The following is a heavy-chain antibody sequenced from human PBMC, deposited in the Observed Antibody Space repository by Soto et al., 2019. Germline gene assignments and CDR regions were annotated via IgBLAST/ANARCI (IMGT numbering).Heavy chain of an antibody. V-gene: IGHV1-46*01. CDR1: GYTFTSYY. J-gene: IGHJ1*01. CDR2: INHSGGST. CDR3: ARDRGYSSSAEGPQYFQH. Sequence: QVQLVQSGAEVKKPGASVKVSCKASGYTFTSYYMHWVRQAPGQGLEWMGIINHSGGSTSYAQKFQGRVTMTRDTSTSTVYMELSSLRSEDTAVYYCARDRGYSSSAEGPQYFQHWGQGTLVTVSS. D-gene: IGHD6-6*01.